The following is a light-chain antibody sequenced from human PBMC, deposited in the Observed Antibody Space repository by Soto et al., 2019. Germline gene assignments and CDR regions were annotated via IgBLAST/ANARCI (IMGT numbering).Light chain of an antibody. Sequence: IVLMQSPGTLSLSPWERATLSCRASQSVSSSYLAWYQQKPGQAPRLLIYGASSRATGIPDRFSGSGSGTDFTLTISRLEPEDFAVYYCQQYGSSPPWTFGQGTKVDIK. CDR2: GAS. J-gene: IGKJ1*01. CDR1: QSVSSSY. V-gene: IGKV3-20*01. CDR3: QQYGSSPPWT.